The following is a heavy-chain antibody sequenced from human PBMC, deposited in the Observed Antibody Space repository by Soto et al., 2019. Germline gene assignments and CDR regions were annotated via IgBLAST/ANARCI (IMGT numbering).Heavy chain of an antibody. CDR1: GGSISSGDYY. J-gene: IGHJ5*02. D-gene: IGHD6-6*01. CDR2: IYYSGST. CDR3: ARDWGYSSSFGFGNWFDP. Sequence: QVQLQESGPGLVKPSQTLSLTCTVSGGSISSGDYYWSWIRQPPGKGLEWIGYIYYSGSTYYNPSLKRRVTLSVDTSKNQFSLKLSSVTAADTAVYYCARDWGYSSSFGFGNWFDPWGQGNLVTVSS. V-gene: IGHV4-30-4*01.